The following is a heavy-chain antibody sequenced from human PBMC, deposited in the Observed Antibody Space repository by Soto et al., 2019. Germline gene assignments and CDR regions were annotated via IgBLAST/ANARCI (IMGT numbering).Heavy chain of an antibody. CDR3: ARAFPAVAVDY. V-gene: IGHV4-30-4*01. Sequence: PSETLSLTCTVSGGSISSGDYYWSWIRQPPGKGLEWIGYIYYSGSTYYNPSLKSRVTISVDTSKNQFSLKLSSVTAADTAVYYCARAFPAVAVDYWGQGTLVTVSS. CDR2: IYYSGST. CDR1: GGSISSGDYY. J-gene: IGHJ4*02. D-gene: IGHD6-19*01.